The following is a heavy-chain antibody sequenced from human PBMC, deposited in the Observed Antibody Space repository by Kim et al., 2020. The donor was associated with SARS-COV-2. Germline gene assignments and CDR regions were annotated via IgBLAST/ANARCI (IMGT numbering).Heavy chain of an antibody. CDR3: AKDRTQYSSGLDV. J-gene: IGHJ6*02. Sequence: YADSVKGRITISRDNAKNSLYLQMNSLRAEDTALYYCAKDRTQYSSGLDVWGQGTTVTVSS. D-gene: IGHD6-19*01. V-gene: IGHV3-9*01.